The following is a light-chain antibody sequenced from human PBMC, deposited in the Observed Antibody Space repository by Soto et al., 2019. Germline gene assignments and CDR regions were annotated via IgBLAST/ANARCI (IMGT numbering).Light chain of an antibody. V-gene: IGKV3-20*01. J-gene: IGKJ1*01. Sequence: EIVLTQSPGTLSLSPGERATLSCRASQSVSSSYLAWYQQKPGQGPRLLIYGASSRATGIPDRFSGSGSGTDFTLTISGLEPEDFAVYYCQQYGSSPTFGQGTKVEIK. CDR3: QQYGSSPT. CDR2: GAS. CDR1: QSVSSSY.